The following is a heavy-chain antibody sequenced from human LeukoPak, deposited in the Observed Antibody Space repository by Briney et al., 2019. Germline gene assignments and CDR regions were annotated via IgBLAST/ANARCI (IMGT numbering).Heavy chain of an antibody. CDR1: GYTFTSYD. CDR3: ARGPSPLYYDPI. D-gene: IGHD3-22*01. CDR2: MNPNSGNT. Sequence: ASVKVSCKASGYTFTSYDINWVRQATGQGLEWMRWMNPNSGNTGYAQKFQGRVTMTRNTSISTAYMELSSLRSEDTAVYYCARGPSPLYYDPIWGQGTMVTVSS. V-gene: IGHV1-8*01. J-gene: IGHJ3*02.